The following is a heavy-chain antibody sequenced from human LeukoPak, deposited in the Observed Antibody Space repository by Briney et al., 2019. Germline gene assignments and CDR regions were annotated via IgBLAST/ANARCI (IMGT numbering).Heavy chain of an antibody. CDR1: GFTFSSYE. CDR3: AELGITMIGGV. Sequence: GGSLRLSCAASGFTFSSYEMNWVSQAPGKGLEWFSYISSSGGTIYYADSVKGRFTISRDNTKNSLYLQMNSLRAEDAAVYYCAELGITMIGGVWGKGTTVTISS. J-gene: IGHJ6*04. V-gene: IGHV3-48*03. D-gene: IGHD3-10*02. CDR2: ISSSGGTI.